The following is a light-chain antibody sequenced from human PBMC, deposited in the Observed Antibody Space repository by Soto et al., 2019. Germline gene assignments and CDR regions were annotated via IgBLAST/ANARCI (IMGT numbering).Light chain of an antibody. Sequence: QSVLTQPPSVSGAPGQRVTISCTGSSSNIGAGYDVHWYQQLPGTAPKLLIYGNSNRPSGVPDRFSCSKSGTSASLAITGLQAEDEADYYCQSYDSSLSGSEVFGGGTTLTVL. V-gene: IGLV1-40*01. CDR1: SSNIGAGYD. CDR3: QSYDSSLSGSEV. CDR2: GNS. J-gene: IGLJ3*02.